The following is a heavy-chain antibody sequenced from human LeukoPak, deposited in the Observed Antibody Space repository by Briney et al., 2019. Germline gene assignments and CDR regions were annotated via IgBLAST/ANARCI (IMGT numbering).Heavy chain of an antibody. Sequence: GGSLRLSCAASGFTFSSYEMNWVRQAPGKGLEWVSYISSSGSTIYYADSVKGRFTISRDNAKNSLYLQMNSLIAEDTAVYHCARFSRGVVVVAARGFDYWGQGTLVTVSS. J-gene: IGHJ4*02. V-gene: IGHV3-48*03. D-gene: IGHD2-15*01. CDR3: ARFSRGVVVVAARGFDY. CDR1: GFTFSSYE. CDR2: ISSSGSTI.